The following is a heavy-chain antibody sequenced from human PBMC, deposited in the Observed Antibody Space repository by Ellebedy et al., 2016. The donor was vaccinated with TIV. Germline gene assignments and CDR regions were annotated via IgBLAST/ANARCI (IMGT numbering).Heavy chain of an antibody. V-gene: IGHV4-34*01. Sequence: SETLSLXCAVYGGSFSGYYWSWIRQPPGKGLEWIGEINHSGSTNYNPSLKSRVTISVDTSKNQFSLKLSSVTAADTAVYYCARVGLRYFDWLANDAFDIWGQGTMVTVSS. CDR1: GGSFSGYY. CDR3: ARVGLRYFDWLANDAFDI. D-gene: IGHD3-9*01. J-gene: IGHJ3*02. CDR2: INHSGST.